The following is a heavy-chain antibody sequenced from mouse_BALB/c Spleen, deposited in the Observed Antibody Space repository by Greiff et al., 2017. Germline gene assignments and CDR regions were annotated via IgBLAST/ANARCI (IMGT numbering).Heavy chain of an antibody. J-gene: IGHJ3*01. V-gene: IGHV5-6-5*01. CDR2: ISSGGST. Sequence: EVMLVESGGGLVKPGGSLKLSCAASGFTFSSYAMSWVRQTPEKRLEWVASISSGGSTYYPDSVKGRFTISRDNARNILYLQMSSLRSEDTAMYYCARNYRYDEGGWFAYWGQGTLVTVSA. CDR3: ARNYRYDEGGWFAY. CDR1: GFTFSSYA. D-gene: IGHD2-14*01.